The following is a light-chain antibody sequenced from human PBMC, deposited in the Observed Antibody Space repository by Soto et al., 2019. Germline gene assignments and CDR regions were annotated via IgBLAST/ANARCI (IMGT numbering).Light chain of an antibody. Sequence: QSALTQPPSASGSPGQSVTISCTGTSTDVGGYNHVSWYQQHPGKAPKLLIFEVTKRPSGVPDRFSGSKSGNTASLTVSGLQAEDEADYYCSSYAGSSVVFGGGTKVTVL. CDR2: EVT. J-gene: IGLJ2*01. CDR1: STDVGGYNH. V-gene: IGLV2-8*01. CDR3: SSYAGSSVV.